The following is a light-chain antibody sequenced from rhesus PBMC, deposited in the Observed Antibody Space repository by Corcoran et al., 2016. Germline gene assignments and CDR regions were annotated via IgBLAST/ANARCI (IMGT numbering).Light chain of an antibody. CDR2: KAS. Sequence: DIQMTQSPSSLSASVGDRVTITCRASENVNNYLNWYQQKPGKAPKLLIDKASTLQSGVPSRFSGSGSGTVYTFTISSLQPEDVATYYCQHGYGTPYSFGQGTKVEIK. CDR1: ENVNNY. CDR3: QHGYGTPYS. V-gene: IGKV1-74*01. J-gene: IGKJ2*01.